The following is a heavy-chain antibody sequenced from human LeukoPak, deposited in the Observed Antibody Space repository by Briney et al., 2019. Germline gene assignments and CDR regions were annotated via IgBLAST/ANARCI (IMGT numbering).Heavy chain of an antibody. J-gene: IGHJ6*02. Sequence: PGGSLRLSCAASGFTFSSYAMNWVRQAPGKGPEWVSAISGSGGSTYYADSVKGRFTISRDNSKNTLYLQMNSLRAEDTAVYYCAKDPDYYDSSGYYYPYYYYGMDVWGQGTTVTVSS. V-gene: IGHV3-23*01. D-gene: IGHD3-22*01. CDR3: AKDPDYYDSSGYYYPYYYYGMDV. CDR1: GFTFSSYA. CDR2: ISGSGGST.